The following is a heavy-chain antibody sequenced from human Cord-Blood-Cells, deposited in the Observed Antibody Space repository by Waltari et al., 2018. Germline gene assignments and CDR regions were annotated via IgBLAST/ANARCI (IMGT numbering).Heavy chain of an antibody. CDR1: GGSISSSY. CDR2: IYYSGST. D-gene: IGHD3-3*01. Sequence: QVQLQESGPGLVKPSETLSLTCTVSGGSISSSYWSWIRQPPGKGLEWVGYIYYSGSTNYNPSLKSRVTISVDTSKNQFSLKLSSVTAADTAVYYCARAEQGREAPFNGYDFWSGYYRYWGQGTLVTVSS. J-gene: IGHJ4*02. CDR3: ARAEQGREAPFNGYDFWSGYYRY. V-gene: IGHV4-59*01.